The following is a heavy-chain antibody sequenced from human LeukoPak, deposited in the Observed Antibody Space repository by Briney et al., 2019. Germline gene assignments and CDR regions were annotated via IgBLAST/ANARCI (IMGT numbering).Heavy chain of an antibody. CDR2: INSDATST. CDR3: ARNVGWFRFDY. V-gene: IGHV3-74*01. Sequence: GGSLRLSCAASGFMLSSTWMHWVRQAPGKGLVWVSRINSDATSTSYADSVRGRFTISRDDAKNTMYLQMNSLRAEDTAMYYCARNVGWFRFDYWGQGTLVTVSS. J-gene: IGHJ4*02. CDR1: GFMLSSTW. D-gene: IGHD2-15*01.